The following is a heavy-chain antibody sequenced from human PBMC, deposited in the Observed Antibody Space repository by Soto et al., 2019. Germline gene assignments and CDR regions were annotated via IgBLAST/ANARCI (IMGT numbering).Heavy chain of an antibody. J-gene: IGHJ4*02. V-gene: IGHV4-34*01. D-gene: IGHD1-26*01. CDR3: VGGRGRLVGFDF. CDR2: IDHSGNT. CDR1: TESFSDYY. Sequence: QVHLQQWGAGLLKPSETLSLTCAVNTESFSDYYWSWIRQPPGKGLEWIGEIDHSGNTNYSPSLKSRVTISVHTSKNQFSLKLNSVTAADTAEYYCVGGRGRLVGFDFWGQGTLVTVSS.